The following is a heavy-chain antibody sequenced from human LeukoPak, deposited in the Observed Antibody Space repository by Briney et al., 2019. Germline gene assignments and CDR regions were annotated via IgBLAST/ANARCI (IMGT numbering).Heavy chain of an antibody. V-gene: IGHV3-21*01. D-gene: IGHD3-10*01. CDR1: GFTFSSYS. CDR3: ARDLWFGVGGHGMDV. Sequence: PGGSLRLSCAASGFTFSSYSMNWVRQAPGKGLEWVSSISSSSSYIYYADSVKGRFTISRDNAKNSLYLQMNSLRAEDTAVYYCARDLWFGVGGHGMDVWGQGTTVTASS. J-gene: IGHJ6*02. CDR2: ISSSSSYI.